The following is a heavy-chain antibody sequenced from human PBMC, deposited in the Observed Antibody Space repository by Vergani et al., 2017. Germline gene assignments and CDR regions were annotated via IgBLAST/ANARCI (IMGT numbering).Heavy chain of an antibody. CDR2: ISGSGGST. V-gene: IGHV3-23*04. Sequence: VQLVESGGGGVVQPGRSLRLSCSASGLTFSSYAMSWVRPAPWKGLEWVSAISGSGGSTYYADSVQGRFTISRDNSKNTLYLQMNSLRAEDTAVYYCAKDYEKYYDSIGGAFDIWGQGTMVTVSS. J-gene: IGHJ3*02. D-gene: IGHD3-22*01. CDR1: GLTFSSYA. CDR3: AKDYEKYYDSIGGAFDI.